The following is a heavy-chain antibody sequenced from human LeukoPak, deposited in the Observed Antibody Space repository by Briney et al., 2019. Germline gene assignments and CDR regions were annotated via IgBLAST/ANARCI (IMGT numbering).Heavy chain of an antibody. CDR3: SRYTTYYYGSGSYYRRYFDY. CDR2: INHGGST. Sequence: SETLSLTCTVSGGSISSGSYYWSWIRQPPGKGLEWIGEINHGGSTNYNPSPKSRVTLSVDPSKNQFSLKLSSVTAADTAVYYCSRYTTYYYGSGSYYRRYFDYWGQGTLVTVSS. J-gene: IGHJ4*02. D-gene: IGHD3-10*01. V-gene: IGHV4-39*07. CDR1: GGSISSGSYY.